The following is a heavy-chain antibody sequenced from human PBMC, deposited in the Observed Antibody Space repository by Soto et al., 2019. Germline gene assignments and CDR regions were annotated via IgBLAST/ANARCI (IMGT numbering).Heavy chain of an antibody. CDR3: ARDRVSYYDSSGYGNWFDP. J-gene: IGHJ5*02. CDR2: IYYSGST. CDR1: DGSISSYY. D-gene: IGHD3-22*01. Sequence: SETQCLTWTVSDGSISSYYWSWIRQPPGKGLEWIGYIYYSGSTYYNPSLKSRVTISVDTSKNQFSLKLSSVTAADTAVYYCARDRVSYYDSSGYGNWFDPWGQGTLVTVSS. V-gene: IGHV4-59*12.